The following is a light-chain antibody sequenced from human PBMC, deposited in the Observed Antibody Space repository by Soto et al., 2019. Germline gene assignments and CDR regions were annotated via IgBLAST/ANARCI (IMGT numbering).Light chain of an antibody. CDR2: AAS. CDR3: QQYYTAPFT. CDR1: QRINTY. Sequence: DIQMTQSPSSLSASVGDRITITCRASQRINTYVNWYQQKPGKAPQLLIYAASSLQSGVSSRFSGSGSGTDFALTISSLQPEDFATYYCQQYYTAPFTFGPGTKVDV. V-gene: IGKV1-39*01. J-gene: IGKJ3*01.